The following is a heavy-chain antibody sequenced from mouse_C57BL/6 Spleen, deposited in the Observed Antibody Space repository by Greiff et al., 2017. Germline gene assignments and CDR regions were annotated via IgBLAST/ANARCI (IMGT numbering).Heavy chain of an antibody. D-gene: IGHD1-1*01. CDR1: GYTFTSYW. CDR2: IYPGSGST. J-gene: IGHJ4*01. V-gene: IGHV1-55*01. CDR3: ARGPYCGSSYYAMDY. Sequence: QVQLQQPGAELVKPGASVKMSCKASGYTFTSYWITWVKQRPGQGLEWIGDIYPGSGSTNDNEKFKSKATLTVDTASSTAYMQLSSLTSEDSAVSYWARGPYCGSSYYAMDYWGQGTSVTGSA.